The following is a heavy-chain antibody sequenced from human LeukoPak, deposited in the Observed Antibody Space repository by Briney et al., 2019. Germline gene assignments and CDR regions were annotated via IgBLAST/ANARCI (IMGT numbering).Heavy chain of an antibody. CDR1: GYTFTSYD. D-gene: IGHD3-3*01. J-gene: IGHJ4*02. Sequence: ASVKVSCKASGYTFTSYDINWVRQATGQGLEWMGWMNPNSGNTGYAQKFQGRVTITRNTSISTAYMELSSLRSEDTAVYYCARGVGDFRYDFWSGYYTPYYFDYWAREPWSPSPQ. CDR2: MNPNSGNT. V-gene: IGHV1-8*03. CDR3: ARGVGDFRYDFWSGYYTPYYFDY.